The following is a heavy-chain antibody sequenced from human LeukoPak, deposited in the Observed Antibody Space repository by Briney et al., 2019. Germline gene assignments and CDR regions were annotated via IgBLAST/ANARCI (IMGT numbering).Heavy chain of an antibody. Sequence: SETLSLTCAVSGYSISSGYYWGWIRQPPGKGLEWIAYIFYTGSTNYNPSLKSRVTISVDRSKKQVSLRLNSVTAADTAVYYCARAPLPTEGSWFDPWGQGTLVTVSS. CDR3: ARAPLPTEGSWFDP. J-gene: IGHJ5*02. D-gene: IGHD2-15*01. CDR1: GYSISSGYY. V-gene: IGHV4-61*01. CDR2: IFYTGST.